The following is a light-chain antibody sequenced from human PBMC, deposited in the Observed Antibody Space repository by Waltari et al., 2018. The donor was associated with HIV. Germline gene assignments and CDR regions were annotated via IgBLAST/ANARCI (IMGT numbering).Light chain of an antibody. CDR1: QSISGY. J-gene: IGKJ1*01. CDR3: QHYSNTPWT. CDR2: GAS. V-gene: IGKV3-20*01. Sequence: EIVLTQSPGTLSLSPGERATLSCRASQSISGYLAWYQQKPGQAPRLLIYGASTRATGIPDRFSGSGSGTDFTLTISRLEPEDFAVFYCQHYSNTPWTFGQGTKVEI.